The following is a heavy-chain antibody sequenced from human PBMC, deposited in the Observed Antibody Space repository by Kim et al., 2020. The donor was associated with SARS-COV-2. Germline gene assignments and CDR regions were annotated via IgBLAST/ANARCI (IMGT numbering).Heavy chain of an antibody. Sequence: DSVKGRFTISRDIAESSLYMQMDSLRAEDTAVYYCASFYYASGTYYRLDYWGQGTLVTVSS. D-gene: IGHD3-10*01. V-gene: IGHV3-11*03. J-gene: IGHJ4*02. CDR3: ASFYYASGTYYRLDY.